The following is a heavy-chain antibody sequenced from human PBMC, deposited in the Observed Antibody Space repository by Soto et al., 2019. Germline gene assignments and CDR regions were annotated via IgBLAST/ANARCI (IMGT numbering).Heavy chain of an antibody. J-gene: IGHJ4*02. CDR1: GFTFSSYV. CDR3: AKGSASTRPYYFDY. D-gene: IGHD6-6*01. CDR2: ITGGGGGT. V-gene: IGHV3-23*01. Sequence: EVQLLESGGGLVQPGGSLRLSCATSGFTFSSYVMSWVRQAPGTGLEWVSAITGGGGGTYYADSVEGRFTISRDHSRNTLFLQMSNLRAEDTALYYCAKGSASTRPYYFDYWGQGTLVTVSS.